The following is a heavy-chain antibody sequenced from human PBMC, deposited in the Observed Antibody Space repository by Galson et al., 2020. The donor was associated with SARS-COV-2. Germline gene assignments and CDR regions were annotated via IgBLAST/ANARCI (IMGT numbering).Heavy chain of an antibody. V-gene: IGHV1-24*01. D-gene: IGHD2-2*01. CDR3: ATAFAYQMLPLNL. CDR1: GYTLTELS. Sequence: ASVKVSCKVSGYTLTELSMQWVRQAPGQGLEWMGGFDPEYGGTAYAQKFLGRVTMTEDTSTDTAYLEVRSLGSEDTAVYYCATAFAYQMLPLNLWGQGTLVTVSS. CDR2: FDPEYGGT. J-gene: IGHJ5*02.